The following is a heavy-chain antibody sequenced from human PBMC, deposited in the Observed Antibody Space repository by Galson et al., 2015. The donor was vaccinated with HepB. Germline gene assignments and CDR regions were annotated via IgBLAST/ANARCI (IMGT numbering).Heavy chain of an antibody. CDR2: IIPIFGTA. Sequence: SVKVSCKASGGTFSSYAISWVRQAPGQGLEWMGGIIPIFGTANYAQKFQGRVTITADESTSTAYMELSSLRSEDTAVYYCARLGTMVQENAFDIWGQGTMVTVSS. V-gene: IGHV1-69*13. CDR3: ARLGTMVQENAFDI. J-gene: IGHJ3*02. CDR1: GGTFSSYA. D-gene: IGHD3-10*01.